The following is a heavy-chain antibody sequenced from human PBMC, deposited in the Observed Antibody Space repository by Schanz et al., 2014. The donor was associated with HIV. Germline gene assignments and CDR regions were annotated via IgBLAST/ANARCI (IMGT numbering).Heavy chain of an antibody. CDR2: ISAGGRDT. CDR3: ANDPELTTITGYFDS. D-gene: IGHD4-4*01. J-gene: IGHJ4*02. Sequence: EVQLVESGGGLVKPGGSQRLSCAASGFAFSDYAMSWVRQAPGKGLEWVSSISAGGRDTYYADSVKGRFTISRDNSKNTLYLQMNRLRAEDTALYFCANDPELTTITGYFDSWGQGTLVTVSS. V-gene: IGHV3-23*04. CDR1: GFAFSDYA.